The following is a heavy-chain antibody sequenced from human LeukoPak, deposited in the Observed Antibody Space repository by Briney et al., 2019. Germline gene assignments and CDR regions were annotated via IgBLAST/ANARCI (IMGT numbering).Heavy chain of an antibody. D-gene: IGHD3-16*02. Sequence: PGGSLRLSCAASGFTFSSYAMSWVRQAPGKGLEWVSAISGSGGSTCYADSVKGRFTISRDNSKNTLYLQMNSLRAEDTAVYYCAKDSFVWGSYRPFDYWGQGTLVTVSS. CDR2: ISGSGGST. V-gene: IGHV3-23*01. J-gene: IGHJ4*02. CDR1: GFTFSSYA. CDR3: AKDSFVWGSYRPFDY.